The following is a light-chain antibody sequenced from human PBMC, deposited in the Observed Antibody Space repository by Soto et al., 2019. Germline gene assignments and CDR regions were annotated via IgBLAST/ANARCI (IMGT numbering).Light chain of an antibody. CDR1: QGISSW. V-gene: IGKV1-12*01. CDR2: AAS. Sequence: DIQMTQSPSSVSASVGDRVTITCRASQGISSWLAWYQQKPGKAPKLLIYAASRLQSGVPSRFSGSGSEEDLTLTISRLQPEDFASIYGLQANTFPLTCDGGTMVEIK. CDR3: LQANTFPLT. J-gene: IGKJ4*01.